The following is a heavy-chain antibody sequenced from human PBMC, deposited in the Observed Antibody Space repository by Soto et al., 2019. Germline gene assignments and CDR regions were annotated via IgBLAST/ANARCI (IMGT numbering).Heavy chain of an antibody. V-gene: IGHV4-59*08. Sequence: QVQLQESGPGLVKPSETLSLTCTGSGGSISSYYWSWIRQPPGKGLEWIGYIYYSGSTNYNPSLKSRVTISVDPSKNQFSLKLSSVTAADTAVYYCARLDSGYDSFDYWGQGTLVTVSS. CDR3: ARLDSGYDSFDY. D-gene: IGHD5-12*01. CDR2: IYYSGST. CDR1: GGSISSYY. J-gene: IGHJ4*02.